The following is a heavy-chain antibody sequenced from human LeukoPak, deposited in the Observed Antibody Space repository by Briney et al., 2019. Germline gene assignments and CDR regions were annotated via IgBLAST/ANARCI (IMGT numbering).Heavy chain of an antibody. CDR2: INHSGST. CDR1: GGSFSAYY. J-gene: IGHJ5*02. V-gene: IGHV4-34*01. CDR3: ASGKNWFDP. Sequence: SETLSLTCAVYGGSFSAYYWSWIRQPPGKGLEWIGEINHSGSTNYNPSLNSRVTISVDTSKTQFSLKLSSVTAADTAVYYCASGKNWFDPWGQGTLVTVSS.